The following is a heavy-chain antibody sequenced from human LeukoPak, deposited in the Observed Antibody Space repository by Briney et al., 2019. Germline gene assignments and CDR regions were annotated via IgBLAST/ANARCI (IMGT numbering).Heavy chain of an antibody. CDR1: GGSFSDYF. CDR3: ARHSSSWFDAFDI. V-gene: IGHV4-34*01. Sequence: SETLSLTCAVYGGSFSDYFWSWIRQAPGRGLEWIGQIDHSGTTSYNPSLKRRVTLSVDTSKNQFSLKLSSVTAADTAVYYCARHSSSWFDAFDIWGQGTMVTVSS. J-gene: IGHJ3*02. D-gene: IGHD6-13*01. CDR2: IDHSGTT.